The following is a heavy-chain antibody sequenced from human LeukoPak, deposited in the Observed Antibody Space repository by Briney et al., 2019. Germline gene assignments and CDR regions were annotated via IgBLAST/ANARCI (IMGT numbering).Heavy chain of an antibody. D-gene: IGHD1-1*01. CDR1: GGSVSSYY. CDR2: IFYSGST. V-gene: IGHV4-59*08. CDR3: ARHPPTHPFDI. J-gene: IGHJ3*02. Sequence: SETLSLTCTVSGGSVSSYYWSWIRQPPGKGLEWIGYIFYSGSTNYNPSLKSRLTISVDTSKNQFSLKLSSVTAADTAVYYCARHPPTHPFDIWGQGTMVTVCS.